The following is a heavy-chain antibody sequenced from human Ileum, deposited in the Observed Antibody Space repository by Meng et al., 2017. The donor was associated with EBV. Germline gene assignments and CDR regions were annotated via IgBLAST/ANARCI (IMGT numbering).Heavy chain of an antibody. CDR3: ARGNKVSDRGFDY. CDR1: GGSFSGYY. J-gene: IGHJ4*02. V-gene: IGHV4-34*01. Sequence: QGQLQQCGAGLLKPSETLSLTWAVYGGSFSGYYWSWIRQPPGKGLEWIGEINHSGSTNYNPSLKSRVTISVDTSKNQFSLKLSSVTAADTAVYYCARGNKVSDRGFDYWGQGTLVTASS. D-gene: IGHD3-10*01. CDR2: INHSGST.